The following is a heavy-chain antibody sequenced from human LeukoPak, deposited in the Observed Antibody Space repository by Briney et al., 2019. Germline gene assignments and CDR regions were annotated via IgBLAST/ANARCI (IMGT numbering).Heavy chain of an antibody. CDR1: GFIFSSYA. V-gene: IGHV3-30-3*01. CDR3: ARGSGSGRPEGYYFYGMDV. J-gene: IGHJ6*02. CDR2: ISYDVSNK. Sequence: GGSLRLSCAASGFIFSSYAMYWVRQAPGPGLEPVAVISYDVSNKYYADSVKGRFTISRDNYKNTLYVQMNSLRAEGTAVYYCARGSGSGRPEGYYFYGMDVWGQGTTVTVSS. D-gene: IGHD3-10*01.